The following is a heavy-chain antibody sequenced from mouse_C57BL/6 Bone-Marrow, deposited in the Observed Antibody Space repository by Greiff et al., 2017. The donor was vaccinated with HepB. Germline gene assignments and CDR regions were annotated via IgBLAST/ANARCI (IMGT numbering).Heavy chain of an antibody. CDR1: GYSITSDY. J-gene: IGHJ4*01. CDR3: ARYYGKGGYYYAMDY. D-gene: IGHD2-1*01. CDR2: ISYSGST. Sequence: EVQLKESGPGLAKPSQTLSLTCSVPGYSITSDYWNWIRKFPGNKLEYMGYISYSGSTYYNPSLKSRISITRDTSKNQYYLQLNSVTTEDTATYYCARYYGKGGYYYAMDYWGQGTSVTVSS. V-gene: IGHV3-8*01.